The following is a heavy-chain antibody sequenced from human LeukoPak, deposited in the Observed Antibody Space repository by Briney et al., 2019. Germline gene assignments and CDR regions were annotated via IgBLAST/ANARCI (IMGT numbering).Heavy chain of an antibody. CDR1: GYTFTGYY. CDR2: INPNSGGT. Sequence: ASVNVSCKASGYTFTGYYIHWLRQAPGQGLEWMGWINPNSGGTKYAHKFQGSVTMTRDTSISTGYMELSRLTSDDTAVYYCARSGSCTSTACYGGFDYWGQGTPVTVS. V-gene: IGHV1-2*02. CDR3: ARSGSCTSTACYGGFDY. D-gene: IGHD2-2*01. J-gene: IGHJ4*02.